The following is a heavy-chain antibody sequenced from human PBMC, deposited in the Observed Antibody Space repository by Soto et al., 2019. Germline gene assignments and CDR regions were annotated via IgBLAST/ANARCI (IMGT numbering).Heavy chain of an antibody. V-gene: IGHV4-31*03. CDR2: ISDSGST. CDR1: GGSISSGGYY. D-gene: IGHD3-9*01. Sequence: QVQLQESGPGLVKPSQTLTLTCTVSGGSISSGGYYWSWIRQHPGKGLEWIGHISDSGSTYYNPSLMSRVTISVGKSKNHFSLKLSAVTAADTTLYYCARTTFYDIFTAYYSLFDYWGQGTLVTVSS. J-gene: IGHJ4*02. CDR3: ARTTFYDIFTAYYSLFDY.